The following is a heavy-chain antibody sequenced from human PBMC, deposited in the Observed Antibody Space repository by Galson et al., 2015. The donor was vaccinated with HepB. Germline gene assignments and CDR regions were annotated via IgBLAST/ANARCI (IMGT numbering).Heavy chain of an antibody. CDR3: AKGDSWAVAGFQAW. J-gene: IGHJ4*02. CDR1: GFTFSSYA. CDR2: ISGSGGST. Sequence: SLRLSCAASGFTFSSYAMSWVRQAPGKGLEWVSAISGSGGSTYYADSVKGRFTISRDNSKNTLYLQMNSLRAEDTAVYYCAKGDSWAVAGFQAWWGQGTLVTVSS. V-gene: IGHV3-23*01. D-gene: IGHD6-19*01.